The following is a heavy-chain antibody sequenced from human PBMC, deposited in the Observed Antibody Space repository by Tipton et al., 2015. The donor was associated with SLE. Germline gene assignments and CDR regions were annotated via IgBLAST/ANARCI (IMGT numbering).Heavy chain of an antibody. CDR1: GGSISSGSYY. Sequence: TLSLTCTVSGGSISSGSYYWSWIRQPAGKGLEWIGRIYTSGSTNYNPSLKSRVTISVDTSKNQFSLKLSSVTAADTAVYYCARDRPLGIAAALYFDYWGQGTLVTVSS. V-gene: IGHV4-61*02. D-gene: IGHD6-13*01. CDR2: IYTSGST. CDR3: ARDRPLGIAAALYFDY. J-gene: IGHJ4*02.